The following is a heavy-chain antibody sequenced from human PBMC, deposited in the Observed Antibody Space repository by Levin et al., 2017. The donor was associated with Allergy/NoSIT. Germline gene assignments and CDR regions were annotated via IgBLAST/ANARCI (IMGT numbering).Heavy chain of an antibody. CDR2: IYYSGTT. Sequence: LRLSCTVSGGSISSGDHYWSWIRQPPGTGLEWIGYIYYSGTTYYNPSLKGRLSMAIDTTRNQFSLRLNSVTAADTAVYYCARVVDYDILTGYYSPYYFDYWGQGTLVTVSS. D-gene: IGHD3-9*01. V-gene: IGHV4-30-4*01. J-gene: IGHJ4*02. CDR1: GGSISSGDHY. CDR3: ARVVDYDILTGYYSPYYFDY.